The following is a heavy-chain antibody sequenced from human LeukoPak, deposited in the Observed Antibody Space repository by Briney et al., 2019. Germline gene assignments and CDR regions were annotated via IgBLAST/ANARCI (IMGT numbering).Heavy chain of an antibody. CDR3: ARDPWATYSDYDSSY. D-gene: IGHD5-12*01. J-gene: IGHJ4*02. V-gene: IGHV1-2*02. CDR2: INPNSGGT. Sequence: ASVKVSCKASGYTFTGHYMHWVRQAPGQGLEWMGWINPNSGGTNYVQKFQGRVTMTRDTSISTAYMELRRLRSDDTAVYYCARDPWATYSDYDSSYWGQGTLVTVSS. CDR1: GYTFTGHY.